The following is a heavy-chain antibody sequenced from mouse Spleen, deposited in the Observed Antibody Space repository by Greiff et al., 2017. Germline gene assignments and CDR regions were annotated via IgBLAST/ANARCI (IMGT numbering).Heavy chain of an antibody. CDR2: IDPSDSYT. Sequence: QVQLQQPGAELVKPGASVKLSCKASGYTFTSYWMQWVKQRPGQGLEWIGEIDPSDSYTNYNQKFKGKATLTVDTSSSTAYMQLSSLTSEDSAVYYCASRFYYYDGSPNWYFDVWGAGTTVTVSS. V-gene: IGHV1-50*01. J-gene: IGHJ1*01. CDR3: ASRFYYYDGSPNWYFDV. CDR1: GYTFTSYW. D-gene: IGHD1-1*01.